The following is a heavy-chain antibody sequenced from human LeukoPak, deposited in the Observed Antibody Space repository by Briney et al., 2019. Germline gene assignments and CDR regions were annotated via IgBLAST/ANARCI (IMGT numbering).Heavy chain of an antibody. CDR3: ARGFDIVVVPAATGWFDP. D-gene: IGHD2-2*01. CDR1: GGSFSGYY. V-gene: IGHV4-34*01. Sequence: PSETLSLTCAVYGGSFSGYYWSWIRQPPGKGLEWIGEINHSGSTNYNPSLKGRVTISVDTSKNQFSLKLSSVTAADTAVYYCARGFDIVVVPAATGWFDPWGQGTLVTVSS. J-gene: IGHJ5*02. CDR2: INHSGST.